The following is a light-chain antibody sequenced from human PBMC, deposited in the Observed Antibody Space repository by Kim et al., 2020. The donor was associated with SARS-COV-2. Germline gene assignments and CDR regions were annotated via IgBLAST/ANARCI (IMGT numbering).Light chain of an antibody. V-gene: IGKV3-11*01. CDR3: QQRSNGLT. Sequence: EIVLTQSPATLSLSPGERATLSCRASQSVSSFLAWYQQKPGQAPRLLIYDASNRATGIPARFSGSGSGTDFNLTISSLEPEDFAVYYCQQRSNGLTFGGGTKVDIK. CDR2: DAS. CDR1: QSVSSF. J-gene: IGKJ4*01.